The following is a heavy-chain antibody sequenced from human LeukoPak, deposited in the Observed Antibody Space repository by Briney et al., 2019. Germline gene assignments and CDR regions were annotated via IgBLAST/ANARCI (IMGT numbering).Heavy chain of an antibody. V-gene: IGHV7-4-1*02. J-gene: IGHJ3*02. CDR3: ATQYSSGLPEAFDI. CDR2: INTNTGNP. Sequence: GASVKASCKASGYTFTSYAMNWVRQAPGQGLEWMGWINTNTGNPTYAQGFTGRFVFSLDTSVSTAYLQISSLKAEDTAVYYCATQYSSGLPEAFDIWGQGTMVTVSS. CDR1: GYTFTSYA. D-gene: IGHD6-19*01.